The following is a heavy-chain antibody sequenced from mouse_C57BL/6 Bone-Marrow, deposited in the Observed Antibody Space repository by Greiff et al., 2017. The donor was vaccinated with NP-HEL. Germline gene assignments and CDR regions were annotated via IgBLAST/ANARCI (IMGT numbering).Heavy chain of an antibody. CDR1: GYTFTSYW. CDR3: ARDSSYGWYFDV. Sequence: QVQLQQPGAELVMPGASVKLSCKASGYTFTSYWMHWVKQRPGQGLEWIGEIDPSDSYTNYNQKFKGKSTLTVDKSSSTAYMQLSSLTSEYSAVYYCARDSSYGWYFDVWGTGATVTVSS. J-gene: IGHJ1*03. V-gene: IGHV1-69*01. CDR2: IDPSDSYT. D-gene: IGHD1-1*01.